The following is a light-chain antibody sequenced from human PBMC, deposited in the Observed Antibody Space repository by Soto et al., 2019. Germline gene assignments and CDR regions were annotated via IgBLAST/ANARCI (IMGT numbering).Light chain of an antibody. Sequence: EIVLTQSPGTLSLSPGERATLSCMASQILSSSYLAWHQQKPGQAPRLVIYGAFSRATGIPDRFSGSGSGTDFTLTISSLQPEDLATYYCLESSSALTFGQGTRLEIK. CDR2: GAF. V-gene: IGKV3-20*01. CDR1: QILSSSY. J-gene: IGKJ5*01. CDR3: LESSSALT.